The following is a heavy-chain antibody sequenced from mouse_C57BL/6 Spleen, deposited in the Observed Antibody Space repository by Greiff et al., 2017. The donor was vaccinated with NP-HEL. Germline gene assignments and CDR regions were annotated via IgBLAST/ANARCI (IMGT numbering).Heavy chain of an antibody. J-gene: IGHJ4*01. V-gene: IGHV5-4*01. Sequence: EVQVVESGGGLVKPGGSLKLSCAASGFTFSRYAMSWVRQTPEKRLEWVATISDGGSYTYYPDNVEGRFTISRDNAKNNLYLQMSHLKSEDTAMYYCARDYGSSYYAMDYWGQGTSVTVSS. D-gene: IGHD1-1*01. CDR1: GFTFSRYA. CDR2: ISDGGSYT. CDR3: ARDYGSSYYAMDY.